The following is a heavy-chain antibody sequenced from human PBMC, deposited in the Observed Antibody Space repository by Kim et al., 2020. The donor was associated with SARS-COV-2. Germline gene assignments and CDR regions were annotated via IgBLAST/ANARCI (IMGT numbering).Heavy chain of an antibody. J-gene: IGHJ4*02. V-gene: IGHV3-23*01. CDR2: ISANGVGT. CDR1: GFTFSSNA. D-gene: IGHD3-16*02. Sequence: GGSLRLSCAASGFTFSSNAISWVRQAPGKGLEWVSSISANGVGTNYAASVKGRFTISRDNSKNTLYLQMNSLRVEDTAIYYCAQVIVQVDCWGQGTLVTV. CDR3: AQVIVQVDC.